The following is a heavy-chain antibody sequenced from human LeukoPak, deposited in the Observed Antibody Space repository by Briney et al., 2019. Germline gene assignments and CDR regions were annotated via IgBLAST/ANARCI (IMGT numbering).Heavy chain of an antibody. CDR2: ISGTGGST. CDR1: GFTFSDYA. J-gene: IGHJ4*02. Sequence: PGGSLRLSCAASGFTFSDYAMNWVRQAPGKGLERVSGISGTGGSTYYADSEKGRFTISRDNSKNTLYLQMNSLRAEDTAVYYCAKARTYYDSSGYYLRWGQGTLVTVSS. D-gene: IGHD3-22*01. V-gene: IGHV3-23*01. CDR3: AKARTYYDSSGYYLR.